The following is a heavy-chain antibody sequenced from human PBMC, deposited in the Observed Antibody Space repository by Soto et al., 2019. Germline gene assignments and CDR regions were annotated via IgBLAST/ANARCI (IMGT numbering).Heavy chain of an antibody. CDR3: ARDIMVGYCSSTSCYPFDY. CDR2: ISAYNGNT. V-gene: IGHV1-18*01. Sequence: AASVKVSCKASGYTFTSYGISWVRQAPGQGLEWMGWISAYNGNTNYAQKLQGRVTMTTDTSTSTAYMELRSLRSDDTAVYYCARDIMVGYCSSTSCYPFDYWGQGTLVTVSS. J-gene: IGHJ4*02. CDR1: GYTFTSYG. D-gene: IGHD2-2*01.